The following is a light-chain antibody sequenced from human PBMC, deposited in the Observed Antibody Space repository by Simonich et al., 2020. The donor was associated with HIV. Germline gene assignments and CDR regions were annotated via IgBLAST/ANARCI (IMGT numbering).Light chain of an antibody. CDR1: SSAVGGYNY. CDR2: DVS. J-gene: IGLJ2*01. V-gene: IGLV2-14*01. Sequence: QSALTQPASVSGSPGQSITISCTETSSAVGGYNYVSWYHQPPGKAPKLMIYDVSNRPSGVSNRFSGSKSGNTASLTISGLQAEDEADYYCSSYTSSSTVVFGGGTKLTVL. CDR3: SSYTSSSTVV.